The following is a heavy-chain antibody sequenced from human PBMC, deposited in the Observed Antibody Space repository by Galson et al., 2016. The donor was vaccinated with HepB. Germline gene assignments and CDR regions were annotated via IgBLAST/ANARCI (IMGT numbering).Heavy chain of an antibody. CDR1: GGTFSSYA. Sequence: SVKVSCKASGGTFSSYAFSWVRQAPGQGLEWMGGIVPMFDTVNYAQKFQGRVTITADGSTSTAYMDLSSLRSEDTAVYYCARYDHGEDRSDYWGQGTLVTVSS. J-gene: IGHJ4*02. D-gene: IGHD4-17*01. V-gene: IGHV1-69*13. CDR3: ARYDHGEDRSDY. CDR2: IVPMFDTV.